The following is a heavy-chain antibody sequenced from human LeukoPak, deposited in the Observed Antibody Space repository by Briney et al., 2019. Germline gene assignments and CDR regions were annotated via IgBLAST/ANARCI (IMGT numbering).Heavy chain of an antibody. CDR1: GGSISSGGYY. J-gene: IGHJ6*03. D-gene: IGHD2-2*02. Sequence: SQTLSLTCTVSGGSISSGGYYWSWIRQPPGKGLEWIGYIYHSGSTYYNPSLKSRVTISVDRSKNQFSLKLSSVTAADTAVYYCAREQIVVVPAAIDYYYYYMDVWGKGTTVTVSS. CDR3: AREQIVVVPAAIDYYYYYMDV. CDR2: IYHSGST. V-gene: IGHV4-30-2*01.